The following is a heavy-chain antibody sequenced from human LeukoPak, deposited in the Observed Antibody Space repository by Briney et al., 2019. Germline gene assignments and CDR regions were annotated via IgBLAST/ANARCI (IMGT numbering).Heavy chain of an antibody. D-gene: IGHD2-15*01. Sequence: TGGSLRLSCAASGFTFSSYAMHWVRQAPGKALEWVAVISYDGSNKYYADSVKGRFTISRENSKNTLYLQMNSLRAEDTAVYYCARDWRGYCSGGSCYEGDWFDPWGQGTLVTVAS. V-gene: IGHV3-30-3*01. J-gene: IGHJ5*02. CDR2: ISYDGSNK. CDR3: ARDWRGYCSGGSCYEGDWFDP. CDR1: GFTFSSYA.